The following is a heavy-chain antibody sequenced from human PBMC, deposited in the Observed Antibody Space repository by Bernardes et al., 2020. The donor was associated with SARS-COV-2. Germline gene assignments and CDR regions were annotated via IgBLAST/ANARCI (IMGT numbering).Heavy chain of an antibody. CDR2: IYWDDDK. V-gene: IGHV2-5*02. D-gene: IGHD3-16*02. CDR3: AHSMTFESVIVKHDGFDI. J-gene: IGHJ3*02. Sequence: SGPTLVKPTQTLTLTCTFSGFSLSTSGVGVGWIRQPPGKALEWLALIYWDDDKRYSPSLKSRLRITKGMSKNQVVLTMTNMDPVDTATYYCAHSMTFESVIVKHDGFDIWGQGTLVTVSS. CDR1: GFSLSTSGVG.